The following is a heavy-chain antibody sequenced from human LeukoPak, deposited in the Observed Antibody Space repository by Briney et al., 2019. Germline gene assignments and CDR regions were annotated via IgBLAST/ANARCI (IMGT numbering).Heavy chain of an antibody. D-gene: IGHD3-10*01. J-gene: IGHJ4*02. Sequence: GGTLRLSCSASGFTFSNFALHWVRQAPGMGLEWVAAISYDGSSKYYADSVKGRFTISRDSSKNTLYLQMNSLSAEDTAVYYCARDSRGEGYYFDYWGQGTLVTVSS. V-gene: IGHV3-30*14. CDR2: ISYDGSSK. CDR1: GFTFSNFA. CDR3: ARDSRGEGYYFDY.